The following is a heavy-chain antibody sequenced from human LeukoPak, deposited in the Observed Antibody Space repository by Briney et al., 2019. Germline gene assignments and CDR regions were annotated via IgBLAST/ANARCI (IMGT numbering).Heavy chain of an antibody. V-gene: IGHV1-69*05. CDR2: IIPIFGTA. CDR1: GGTFSSYA. D-gene: IGHD3-22*01. CDR3: ARVNYYDSSGYYYESSFDY. J-gene: IGHJ4*02. Sequence: SVKVSCKASGGTFSSYAISWVRQAPGQGLEWMGGIIPIFGTANYAQKFQGRVTITRDTSASTAYMELSSLRSEDTAVYYCARVNYYDSSGYYYESSFDYWGQGTLVTVSS.